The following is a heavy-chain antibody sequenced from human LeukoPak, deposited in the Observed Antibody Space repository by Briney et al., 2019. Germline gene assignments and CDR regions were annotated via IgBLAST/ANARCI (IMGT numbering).Heavy chain of an antibody. V-gene: IGHV4-34*01. CDR3: ARGPSSSWYHWVRSYFDY. J-gene: IGHJ4*02. CDR1: GGPFSGYY. D-gene: IGHD6-13*01. CDR2: INHSGST. Sequence: PSETLSLTCAVYGGPFSGYYWSWIRQPPGKGLEWIGEINHSGSTNYNPSLKSRVTISVDTSKNQFSLKLSSVTAADTAVYYCARGPSSSWYHWVRSYFDYWGQGTLVTVSS.